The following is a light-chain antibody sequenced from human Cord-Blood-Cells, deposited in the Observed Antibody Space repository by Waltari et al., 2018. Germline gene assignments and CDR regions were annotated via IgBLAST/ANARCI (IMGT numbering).Light chain of an antibody. V-gene: IGLV2-14*01. CDR1: RSDVGGYNH. J-gene: IGLJ2*01. Sequence: QSALTQPACVSGSPGQSITIPCTGTRSDVGGYNHVTWYQQPPGKAPKLMIYDVSNRPSGVSNRFSGSKSGNTASLTISGFQAEYEADYYCSSYTSSSTVVFGGGTKLTVL. CDR3: SSYTSSSTVV. CDR2: DVS.